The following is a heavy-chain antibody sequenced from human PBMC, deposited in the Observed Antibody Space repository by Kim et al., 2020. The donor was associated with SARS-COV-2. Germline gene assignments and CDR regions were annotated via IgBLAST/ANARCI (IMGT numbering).Heavy chain of an antibody. V-gene: IGHV3-74*01. J-gene: IGHJ4*02. D-gene: IGHD1-26*01. CDR3: ARGSGSYGFDS. Sequence: GGSLRLSCAASGFTFSSHWMHWVRQAPGNGPVWVSRINADRSVIEYAASVKGRFTISRDNAKSTLDLQMNSLRPEDTAVYYCARGSGSYGFDSWGQGVLVTVSS. CDR2: INADRSVI. CDR1: GFTFSSHW.